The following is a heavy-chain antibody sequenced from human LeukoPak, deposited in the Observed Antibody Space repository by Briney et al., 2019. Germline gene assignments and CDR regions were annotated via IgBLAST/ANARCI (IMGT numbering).Heavy chain of an antibody. CDR2: ISAYNGNT. J-gene: IGHJ4*02. Sequence: GASVKVSCKASGYTFTSYGISWVRQAPGQGLEWMGWISAYNGNTNYAQKLQGRVTMTRDTSISTAYMELSRLRSDDTAVYYCARPTVDCSGGSCYSGFGYWGQGTLVTVSS. V-gene: IGHV1-18*01. D-gene: IGHD2-15*01. CDR3: ARPTVDCSGGSCYSGFGY. CDR1: GYTFTSYG.